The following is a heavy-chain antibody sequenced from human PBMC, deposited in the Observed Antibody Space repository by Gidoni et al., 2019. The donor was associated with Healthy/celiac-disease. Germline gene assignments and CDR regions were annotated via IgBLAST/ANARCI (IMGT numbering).Heavy chain of an antibody. Sequence: QVQLQQWGAGLLKPSETLSLTCAVYGGSFRGYYWRWIRQPPGKGLEWIGEINHSGSTNYNPSLKSRVTISVDTSKNQFSLKLSSVTAADTAVYYCARGGSGGRVPGRYWYFDLWGRGTLVTVSS. V-gene: IGHV4-34*01. J-gene: IGHJ2*01. D-gene: IGHD2-15*01. CDR3: ARGGSGGRVPGRYWYFDL. CDR2: INHSGST. CDR1: GGSFRGYY.